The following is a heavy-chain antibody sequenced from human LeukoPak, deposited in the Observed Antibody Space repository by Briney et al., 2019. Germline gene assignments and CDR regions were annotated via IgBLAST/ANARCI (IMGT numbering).Heavy chain of an antibody. CDR2: ISGYNGNT. J-gene: IGHJ6*03. Sequence: ASVKVSCKDSGGTFSSYAISWVRQAPGQGLEWMGWISGYNGNTNYAQKLQGRVTMTTDTSTSTAYMELRSLRSDDTAVYYCARDAGSYYYYMDVWGKGTTVTVSS. D-gene: IGHD3-10*01. V-gene: IGHV1-18*01. CDR3: ARDAGSYYYYMDV. CDR1: GGTFSSYA.